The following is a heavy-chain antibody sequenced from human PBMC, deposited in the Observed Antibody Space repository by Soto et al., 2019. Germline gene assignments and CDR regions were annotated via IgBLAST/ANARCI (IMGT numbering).Heavy chain of an antibody. Sequence: GGSLRLSCAVSGFSFSAYGMSWVRQAPGKGLEWISFISGGGGTIYYADSVKGRFISSRDNSKSTLYLQMTSLSVDDTAVYYCAKDRGNGDTPNIYSYYGIEVWGQGTTVTVSS. D-gene: IGHD2-21*02. CDR1: GFSFSAYG. CDR2: ISGGGGTI. J-gene: IGHJ6*02. CDR3: AKDRGNGDTPNIYSYYGIEV. V-gene: IGHV3-23*01.